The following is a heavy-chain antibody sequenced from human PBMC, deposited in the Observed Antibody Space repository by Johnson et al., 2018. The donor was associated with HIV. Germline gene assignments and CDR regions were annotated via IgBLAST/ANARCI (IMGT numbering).Heavy chain of an antibody. CDR1: GFTFSDYY. CDR2: ISSGGSSI. D-gene: IGHD1-20*01. J-gene: IGHJ3*02. V-gene: IGHV3-11*04. CDR3: ARGGTYNWSPDRIGNAFDI. Sequence: QMQLVESGGGLVKPVGSLRLSCAASGFTFSDYYMSWIRQAPGKGLEWVSYISSGGSSIYYADSVRGRFTISRDNAKKSLFLQLSRLRAGDTGVYYCARGGTYNWSPDRIGNAFDIWGQGTTVTVSS.